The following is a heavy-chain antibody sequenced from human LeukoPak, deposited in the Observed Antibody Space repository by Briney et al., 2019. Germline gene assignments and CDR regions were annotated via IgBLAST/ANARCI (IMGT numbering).Heavy chain of an antibody. J-gene: IGHJ4*02. D-gene: IGHD2-21*02. CDR2: IYPGDYET. CDR3: AIPPGYCGNDCSFDH. Sequence: HGASLKISCEGSGYSFSNYWIGWVRPLPGKGLEWMGIIYPGDYETRYSPSFQGLVTISVDKSISTAYLQWSSLKASDTAMYYCAIPPGYCGNDCSFDHWGQGTLVTVSS. V-gene: IGHV5-51*01. CDR1: GYSFSNYW.